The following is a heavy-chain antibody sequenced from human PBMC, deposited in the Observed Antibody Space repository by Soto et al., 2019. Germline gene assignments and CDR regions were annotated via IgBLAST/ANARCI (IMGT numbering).Heavy chain of an antibody. Sequence: GGSLRLSCAASGFTFSNDWMSWVRQAPGKGLEWVGRIKSKTDGGTTDYAAPVKGRFTISRDDSKNTLYLQMNSLKTEDTAVYYCTTDSWTGSGYYEAFDLWGQGTLVTVSS. J-gene: IGHJ3*01. D-gene: IGHD3-22*01. CDR3: TTDSWTGSGYYEAFDL. CDR2: IKSKTDGGTT. V-gene: IGHV3-15*01. CDR1: GFTFSNDW.